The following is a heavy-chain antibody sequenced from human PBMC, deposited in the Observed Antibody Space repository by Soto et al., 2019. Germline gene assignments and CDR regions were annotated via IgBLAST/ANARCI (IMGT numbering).Heavy chain of an antibody. V-gene: IGHV1-18*04. CDR2: ITRYKGNR. CDR3: EKDAGYSSCWYRICYSHGIDD. J-gene: IGHJ6*02. CDR1: VWSFTRCG. Sequence: VTVSCRCSVWSFTRCGISWVRQPRGQGLEWLGWITRYKGNRYCTQKLPGRESIITATSTSTEYMELRSLRSDDTDDYYCEKDAGYSSCWYRICYSHGIDDWGQGAMVTVSS. D-gene: IGHD6-19*01.